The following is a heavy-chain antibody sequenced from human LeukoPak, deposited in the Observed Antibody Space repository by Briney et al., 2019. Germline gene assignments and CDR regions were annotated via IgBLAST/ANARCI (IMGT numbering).Heavy chain of an antibody. D-gene: IGHD3-3*01. CDR2: IWYDGSNK. CDR1: GFTFSSYG. V-gene: IGHV3-33*01. J-gene: IGHJ4*02. CDR3: GGGSHWSDY. Sequence: GRSLRLSCAASGFTFSSYGMHWVRQAPGKGLEWVAVIWYDGSNKYYADSVKGRFTISRDNSKNTLYLQMNSLRVEDTAVYYCGGGSHWSDYWGQGTLVTVSS.